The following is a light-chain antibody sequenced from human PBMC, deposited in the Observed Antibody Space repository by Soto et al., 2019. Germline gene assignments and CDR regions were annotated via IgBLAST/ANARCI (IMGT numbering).Light chain of an antibody. V-gene: IGLV2-14*01. J-gene: IGLJ1*01. Sequence: QSALTQPASVSGSPGQSITISCTGTRSDVGGYIYVFWYQQHPGKAPKLMIYDVTSRPSGVSYRFSGPKSGNTASLTISGLQAEDEADYYCSSYTTSSSYVFGTGTKVTVL. CDR3: SSYTTSSSYV. CDR2: DVT. CDR1: RSDVGGYIY.